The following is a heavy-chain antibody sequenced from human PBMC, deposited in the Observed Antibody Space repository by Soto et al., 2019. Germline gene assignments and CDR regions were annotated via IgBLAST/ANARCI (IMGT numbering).Heavy chain of an antibody. CDR1: GGAFRNYA. D-gene: IGHD2-2*01. CDR3: ASSRGFYAAMDT. Sequence: QVQLVQSGAEVKKPGSSVKVSCTASGGAFRNYAVSWVRQAPGQGLEWTGTVMPTFGAGVYAQKFQGRLTIFADESTNTAYLNVRSLTFEDAASYYSASSRGFYAAMDTWGQGTTLTV. J-gene: IGHJ6*02. V-gene: IGHV1-69*18. CDR2: VMPTFGAG.